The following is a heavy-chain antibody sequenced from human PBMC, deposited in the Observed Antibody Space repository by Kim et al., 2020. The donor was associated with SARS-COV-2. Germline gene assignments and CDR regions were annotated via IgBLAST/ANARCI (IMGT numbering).Heavy chain of an antibody. CDR2: ISSISNYT. J-gene: IGHJ5*01. D-gene: IGHD2-2*01. Sequence: GGSLRLSCAASGFTFSGYYMSWIRQAPGKGLEWVSYISSISNYTNYADSVKGRFTISRDNAKNSLYLEMNSLRAEDTAVYYCARGLYCSSTSCYELDSWGQGTLVTVSS. V-gene: IGHV3-11*05. CDR1: GFTFSGYY. CDR3: ARGLYCSSTSCYELDS.